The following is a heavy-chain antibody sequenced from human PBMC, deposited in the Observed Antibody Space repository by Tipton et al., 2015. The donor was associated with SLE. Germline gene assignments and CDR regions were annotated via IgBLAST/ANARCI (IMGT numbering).Heavy chain of an antibody. CDR2: INHSGST. D-gene: IGHD5-12*01. J-gene: IGHJ2*01. CDR1: GGSFSGYY. Sequence: TLSLTCAVYGGSFSGYYWSWIRQPPGKGLEWIGEINHSGSTNSNPSLKSRVTISVDTSKNQFSLKLSSVTAADTAVYYCARGPNPVATNYWYFDLWGRGTLVTVSS. V-gene: IGHV4-34*01. CDR3: ARGPNPVATNYWYFDL.